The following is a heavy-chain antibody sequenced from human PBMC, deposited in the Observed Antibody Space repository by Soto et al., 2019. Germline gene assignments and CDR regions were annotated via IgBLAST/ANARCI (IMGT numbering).Heavy chain of an antibody. CDR2: MSYDGSME. CDR3: ANAFSMMAPYGMDV. V-gene: IGHV3-30*18. J-gene: IGHJ6*02. Sequence: PGGSLRLSCAASGFTFSNYWMHWVRQAPGKGLEWVSMMSYDGSMEDYADSVKGRFTISRDNSKNTLYLQMNSLRVEDTALYYCANAFSMMAPYGMDVWGQGTTVTVSS. CDR1: GFTFSNYW. D-gene: IGHD3-16*01.